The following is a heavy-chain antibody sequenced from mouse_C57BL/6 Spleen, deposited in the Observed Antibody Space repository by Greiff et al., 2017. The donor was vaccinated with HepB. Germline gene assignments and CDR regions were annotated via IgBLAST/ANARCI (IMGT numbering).Heavy chain of an antibody. J-gene: IGHJ2*01. V-gene: IGHV1-61*01. D-gene: IGHD1-1*01. CDR3: ARHYYGSSYDYFDY. CDR2: IYPSDSET. CDR1: GYTFTSYW. Sequence: QVQLQQSGAELVRPGSSVKLSCKASGYTFTSYWMDWVKQRPGQGLEWIGNIYPSDSETHYNQKFKDKATLTVDKSSSTAYMQLSSLTSEDSAVYYCARHYYGSSYDYFDYWGQGTTLTVSS.